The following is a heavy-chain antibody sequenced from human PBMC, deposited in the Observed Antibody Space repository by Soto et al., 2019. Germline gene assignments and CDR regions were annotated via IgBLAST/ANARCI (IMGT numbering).Heavy chain of an antibody. CDR3: AGEKGELEHLKYYYYYMDV. D-gene: IGHD1-1*01. CDR2: IIPILGIA. V-gene: IGHV1-69*08. CDR1: GGTFSSYT. J-gene: IGHJ6*03. Sequence: QVQLVQSGAEVKKPGSSVKVSCKASGGTFSSYTISWVRQAPGQGLEWMGRIIPILGIANYAQKFQGRVTMTAAKTTSTAAKKLSSLRSEDTAVYYCAGEKGELEHLKYYYYYMDVWGKGTTVTVSS.